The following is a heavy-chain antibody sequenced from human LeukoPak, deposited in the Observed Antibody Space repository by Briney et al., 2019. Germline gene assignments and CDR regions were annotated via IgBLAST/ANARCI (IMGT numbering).Heavy chain of an antibody. CDR2: ISSSSSYI. V-gene: IGHV3-21*01. Sequence: GGSLRLSCAASGFTFSSYSMNWVRQAPGKGLEWVSSISSSSSYIYYADSVKGRFTISRDNAKNSLYLRMNSLRAEDTAVYYCASTAGTMEWSYTYGMDVWGQGTTVTVSS. J-gene: IGHJ6*02. CDR1: GFTFSSYS. CDR3: ASTAGTMEWSYTYGMDV. D-gene: IGHD3-3*01.